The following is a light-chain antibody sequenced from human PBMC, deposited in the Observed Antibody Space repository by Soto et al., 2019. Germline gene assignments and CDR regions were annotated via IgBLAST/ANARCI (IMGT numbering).Light chain of an antibody. Sequence: VIWMTQSQSPLTVSSGARVTATCSLSDSLSIYLAWYQHNPEKPPQLPIYAASTMPTGVPSRVSGSGSGTDFTLTISCLKSEDFSVYYCQQYCSFPHTFGQGTKVEVK. J-gene: IGKJ1*01. CDR2: AAS. V-gene: IGKV1D-8*01. CDR3: QQYCSFPHT. CDR1: DSLSIY.